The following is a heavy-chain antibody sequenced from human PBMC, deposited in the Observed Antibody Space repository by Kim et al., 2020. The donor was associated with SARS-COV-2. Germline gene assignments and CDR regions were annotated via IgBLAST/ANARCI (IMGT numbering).Heavy chain of an antibody. CDR3: AKDRGWLQFLWYFDL. V-gene: IGHV3-33*06. J-gene: IGHJ2*01. D-gene: IGHD5-12*01. Sequence: DSVKGRFTISRDNSKNTLYLQMNSLRAEDTAVYYCAKDRGWLQFLWYFDLWGRGTLVTVSS.